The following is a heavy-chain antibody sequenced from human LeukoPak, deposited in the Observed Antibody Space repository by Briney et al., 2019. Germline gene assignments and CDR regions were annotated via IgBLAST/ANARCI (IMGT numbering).Heavy chain of an antibody. V-gene: IGHV4-59*12. CDR1: GGSISSYY. D-gene: IGHD3-22*01. J-gene: IGHJ4*02. CDR2: IYYSGST. Sequence: SETLSLTCTVSGGSISSYYWSWIRQPPGKGLEWIGYIYYSGSTNYNPSLKRRVTISVDTSKNQFSLKLSSVTAADTAVYYCAREGDSSGYDFNYWGQGTLVTVSS. CDR3: AREGDSSGYDFNY.